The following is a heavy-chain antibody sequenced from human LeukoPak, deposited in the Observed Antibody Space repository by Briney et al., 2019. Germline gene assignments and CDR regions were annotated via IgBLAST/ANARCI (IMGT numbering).Heavy chain of an antibody. V-gene: IGHV4-59*01. Sequence: KPSETLSLTCTVSGGSISTYYWSWIRQPPGKGLEWIGYIYYSGSTNYNPSLKSRVTISVDTSKNQFSLKLSSVTAADTAVYYCARAQNDFWSGYYSYYFDYWGQGTLVTVSS. CDR2: IYYSGST. CDR3: ARAQNDFWSGYYSYYFDY. J-gene: IGHJ4*02. D-gene: IGHD3-3*01. CDR1: GGSISTYY.